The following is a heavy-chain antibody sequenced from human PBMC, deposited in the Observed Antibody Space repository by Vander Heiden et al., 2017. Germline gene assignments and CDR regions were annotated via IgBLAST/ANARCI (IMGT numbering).Heavy chain of an antibody. Sequence: QTQLVQSGPAAKTPGPSVKVSCKASGFTFTNAAGQWGRQGRGQRLEWIGWIVVGSGNTNYAQKFQERVTITRDMSTSTAYMELSSLGSEDTAVYYCAADTSLVTKEYWGQGTLVTVSS. CDR2: IVVGSGNT. CDR1: GFTFTNAA. CDR3: AADTSLVTKEY. V-gene: IGHV1-58*01. D-gene: IGHD3-9*01. J-gene: IGHJ4*01.